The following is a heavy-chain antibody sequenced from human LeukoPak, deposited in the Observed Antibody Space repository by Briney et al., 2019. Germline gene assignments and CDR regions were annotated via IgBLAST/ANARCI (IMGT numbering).Heavy chain of an antibody. V-gene: IGHV3-23*01. CDR3: AKVGQWLVPYDAFDI. Sequence: PGGSRRLSCAASGFTFSDYAMSWVRQPPGKGLEWVSGISGSGTRTFYADSVKGRFTISRDNSKNTLYLQMNSLRAEDTAVYYCAKVGQWLVPYDAFDIWGQGTMVTVSS. CDR1: GFTFSDYA. CDR2: ISGSGTRT. J-gene: IGHJ3*02. D-gene: IGHD6-19*01.